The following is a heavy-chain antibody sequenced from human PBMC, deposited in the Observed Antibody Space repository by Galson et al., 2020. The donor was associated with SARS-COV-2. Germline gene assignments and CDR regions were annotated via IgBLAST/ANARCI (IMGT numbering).Heavy chain of an antibody. CDR3: VGGYNLWAGHFDY. CDR2: ISGSGGST. Sequence: GESLKISCAASGFTFSSYAMSWVRQAPGKGLEWVSAISGSGGSTYYADSVKGRFTISRDNSKNTLYLQMNSLRAEDTAVYYCVGGYNLWAGHFDYWGQGTLVIVSS. V-gene: IGHV3-23*01. CDR1: GFTFSSYA. J-gene: IGHJ4*02. D-gene: IGHD3-3*01.